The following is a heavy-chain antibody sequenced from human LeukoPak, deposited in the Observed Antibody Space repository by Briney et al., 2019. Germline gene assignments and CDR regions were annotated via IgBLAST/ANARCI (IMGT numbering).Heavy chain of an antibody. CDR2: IKSKTDGGTT. D-gene: IGHD2-15*01. Sequence: GESRRLSCAASGFTFSNAWMSWVRQAPGKGMEWDGRIKSKTDGGTTDYAAPVKGRFTISRDDSKNTLYLQMNSLKTEDTAVYYCTTCLYCSGGSCYSIDYWGQGTLVTVSS. J-gene: IGHJ4*02. CDR1: GFTFSNAW. CDR3: TTCLYCSGGSCYSIDY. V-gene: IGHV3-15*01.